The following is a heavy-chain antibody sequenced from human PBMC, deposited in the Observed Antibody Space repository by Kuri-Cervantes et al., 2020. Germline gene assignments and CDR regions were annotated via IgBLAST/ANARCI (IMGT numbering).Heavy chain of an antibody. CDR1: GGSINHYY. D-gene: IGHD3-22*01. Sequence: SETLSLTCSVSGGSINHYYWSWIRQHPGKGLEWIGYIYYSGSTYYNPSLKSLVTISVDTSKNQFSLKLSSVTAADTAVHYCAREGYSDAFDIWGQGTMVTVSS. V-gene: IGHV4-31*01. J-gene: IGHJ3*02. CDR3: AREGYSDAFDI. CDR2: IYYSGST.